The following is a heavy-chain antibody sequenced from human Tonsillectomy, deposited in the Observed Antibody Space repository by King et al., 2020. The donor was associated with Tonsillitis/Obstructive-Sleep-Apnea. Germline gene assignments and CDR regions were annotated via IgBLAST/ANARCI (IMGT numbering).Heavy chain of an antibody. J-gene: IGHJ4*02. CDR3: ARVRGSGYDFDY. CDR1: GFTFSDYY. Sequence: VQLVESGGGLVKPGGSLRLSCAASGFTFSDYYMSWIRQAPGKGLEWVSDIRSSSSYTNYTDSVKGRFTISRDNAKSSLYLQMNGLRAEDTAVYYCARVRGSGYDFDYWGQGTLVTVSS. V-gene: IGHV3-11*05. D-gene: IGHD5-12*01. CDR2: IRSSSSYT.